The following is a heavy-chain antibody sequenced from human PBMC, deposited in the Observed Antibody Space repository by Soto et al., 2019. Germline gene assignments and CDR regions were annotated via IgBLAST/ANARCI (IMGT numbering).Heavy chain of an antibody. J-gene: IGHJ4*02. CDR1: GFTFRNYW. Sequence: GGSLRLSCAGSGFTFRNYWMGWVRQAPGKRLEWVANIKQDGSERSYADSVSGRFTISRDNAKNSLYLQMSSLGADDTAVYYCVRENYFDYWGQGILVTVSS. CDR2: IKQDGSER. CDR3: VRENYFDY. V-gene: IGHV3-7*01.